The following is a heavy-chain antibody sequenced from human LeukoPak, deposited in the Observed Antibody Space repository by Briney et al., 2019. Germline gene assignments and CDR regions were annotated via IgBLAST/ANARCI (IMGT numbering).Heavy chain of an antibody. Sequence: GGSLRLSCAASGFSFSSYAMTWVRQVPGKGLEWVSSITTAGDSTHYADSVKGRFSISRDNSMNTLYLQMNSLRAEDTAVYYCAKDRVFHQFDYWGQGTLVTVSS. CDR1: GFSFSSYA. V-gene: IGHV3-23*01. D-gene: IGHD3-10*02. J-gene: IGHJ4*02. CDR3: AKDRVFHQFDY. CDR2: ITTAGDST.